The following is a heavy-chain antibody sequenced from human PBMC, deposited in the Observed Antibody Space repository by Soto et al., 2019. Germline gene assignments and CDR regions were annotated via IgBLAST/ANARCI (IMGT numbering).Heavy chain of an antibody. Sequence: SETLSLTCTVSGGSISSGDYYRSWIRQPPGKGLEWIGYIYYSGSTFCNPSLKNRVTISLDPSKIQFSLKLSSVTAADTAVYYCVREGGDNWLDPWGQGTLVPVSS. J-gene: IGHJ5*02. CDR2: IYYSGST. CDR1: GGSISSGDYY. CDR3: VREGGDNWLDP. V-gene: IGHV4-30-4*01. D-gene: IGHD3-16*01.